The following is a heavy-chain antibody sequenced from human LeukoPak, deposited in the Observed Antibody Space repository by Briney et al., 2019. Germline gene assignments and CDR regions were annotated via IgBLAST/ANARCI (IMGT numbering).Heavy chain of an antibody. CDR2: IYYSGST. CDR1: GVSISSYY. J-gene: IGHJ6*03. V-gene: IGHV4-59*01. D-gene: IGHD3-22*01. CDR3: ARAPGSSGLYYYYYMDV. Sequence: PSETLSLTCTVSGVSISSYYWSWIRQPPGKGLEWIGYIYYSGSTNYNPSLKTRVTISVDTSKNQFSLKLSSVTAADTAVYYCARAPGSSGLYYYYYMDVWGKGTTVTISS.